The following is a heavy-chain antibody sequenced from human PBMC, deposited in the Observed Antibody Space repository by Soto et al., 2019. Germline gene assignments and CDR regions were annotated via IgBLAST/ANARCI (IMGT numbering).Heavy chain of an antibody. CDR2: IYYSGST. CDR3: ARLCSGGSCYYYMDV. J-gene: IGHJ6*03. D-gene: IGHD2-15*01. V-gene: IGHV4-59*08. Sequence: PSETLSLTCTVSGDSISSYYWGWIRQPPGKGLEWIGYIYYSGSTNYNPSLKSRVTISVDTSKNQFSLKLSSVTAADTAVYYCARLCSGGSCYYYMDVWGKGTTVTVSS. CDR1: GDSISSYY.